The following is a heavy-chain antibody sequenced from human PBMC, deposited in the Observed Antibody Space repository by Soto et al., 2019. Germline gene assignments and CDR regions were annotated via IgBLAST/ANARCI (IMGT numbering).Heavy chain of an antibody. CDR1: GFTFSSYA. V-gene: IGHV3-23*01. Sequence: GSLRLSCAASGFTFSSYAMSCVRQASGKGLEWVSAISGSGGSTYYADSVKGRFTISRDNSKNTLYLQMNSLRAEDTAVYYCAKIPADCSGGSCYFHPQEYYFDYWGQGTLVTVSS. CDR3: AKIPADCSGGSCYFHPQEYYFDY. J-gene: IGHJ4*02. D-gene: IGHD2-15*01. CDR2: ISGSGGST.